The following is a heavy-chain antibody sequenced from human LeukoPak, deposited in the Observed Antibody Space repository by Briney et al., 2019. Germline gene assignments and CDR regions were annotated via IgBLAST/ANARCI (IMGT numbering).Heavy chain of an antibody. CDR1: GCSISNSSYY. V-gene: IGHV4-39*07. Sequence: PSETLSLTCTVYGCSISNSSYYWGWLRQPPGKGLEWIGSIYYSGSTYYNPSLKSRVTISVDTSKNQFSLKLSSVTAADTAVYYCARGIYDYVWGSYRPLRGARNWFDPWGQGTLVTVSS. CDR2: IYYSGST. J-gene: IGHJ5*02. CDR3: ARGIYDYVWGSYRPLRGARNWFDP. D-gene: IGHD3-16*02.